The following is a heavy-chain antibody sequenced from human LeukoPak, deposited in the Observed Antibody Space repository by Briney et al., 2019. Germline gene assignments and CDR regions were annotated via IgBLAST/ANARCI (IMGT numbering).Heavy chain of an antibody. CDR2: IKQDGSEK. Sequence: GGSLRLSCAASGFTFSSYWMSWVRQAPGKGLEWVANIKQDGSEKYYVDSVKGRFTISRDNAKNSLYLRMNSLRAEDTAVYYCARRGSSGWYRAFDIWGQGTMVTVSS. CDR3: ARRGSSGWYRAFDI. V-gene: IGHV3-7*01. CDR1: GFTFSSYW. J-gene: IGHJ3*02. D-gene: IGHD6-19*01.